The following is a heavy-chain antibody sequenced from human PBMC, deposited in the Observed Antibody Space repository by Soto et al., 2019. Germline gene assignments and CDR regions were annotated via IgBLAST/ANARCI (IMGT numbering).Heavy chain of an antibody. CDR3: ARDVTVAGPLDY. CDR2: IWYDGSNE. Sequence: GGSLRLSCAASGFIFSRYAMHWVRQAPGKGVEWVAVIWYDGSNEYYGDSVKGRFTISRDNSKNTLYLQMNSLRAEDTAVYYYARDVTVAGPLDYWGQGILVTVSS. CDR1: GFIFSRYA. D-gene: IGHD6-19*01. V-gene: IGHV3-33*01. J-gene: IGHJ4*02.